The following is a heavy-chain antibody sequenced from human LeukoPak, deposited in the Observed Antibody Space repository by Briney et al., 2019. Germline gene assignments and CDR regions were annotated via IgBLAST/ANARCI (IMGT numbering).Heavy chain of an antibody. J-gene: IGHJ5*02. V-gene: IGHV1-18*01. CDR1: GYTFTSYG. Sequence: ASVKVSCKASGYTFTSYGISWVRQAPGQGLEWMGWISAYNGNTNYAQKLQGRVTITRNTSISTAYMELSSLRSEDTAVYYCARDRIAVADPPNWFDPWGQGTLVTVSS. CDR3: ARDRIAVADPPNWFDP. D-gene: IGHD6-19*01. CDR2: ISAYNGNT.